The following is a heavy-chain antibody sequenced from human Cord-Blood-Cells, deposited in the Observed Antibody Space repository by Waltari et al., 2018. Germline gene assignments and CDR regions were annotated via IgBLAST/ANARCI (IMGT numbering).Heavy chain of an antibody. D-gene: IGHD3-9*01. V-gene: IGHV1-69*06. CDR3: ARGGSDILTGPDAFDI. CDR1: GGTFSSYA. Sequence: QVQLVQSGAEVKKPGSSVKVSCKASGGTFSSYAISWVRQAPGQGLEWMGGLIPIFGTANYAQKFQGRVTITADKSTSTAYMGLSSLRSEDTAVYYCARGGSDILTGPDAFDIWGQGTMVTVSS. CDR2: LIPIFGTA. J-gene: IGHJ3*02.